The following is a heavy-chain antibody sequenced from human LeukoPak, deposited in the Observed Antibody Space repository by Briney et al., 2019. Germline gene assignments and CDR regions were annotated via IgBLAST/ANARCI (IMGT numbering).Heavy chain of an antibody. J-gene: IGHJ4*02. CDR1: GFTFSTYW. CDR3: ATYRQVLLPFES. Sequence: GGSLRLSCAASGFTFSTYWMTWVRQAPGKGLEWVANIKQDGSEKYYVDSVKGRFTISRDNAKNSLYLQMNSLRAEDTAIYYCATYRQVLLPFESWGQGTLVTVSS. D-gene: IGHD2-8*02. V-gene: IGHV3-7*03. CDR2: IKQDGSEK.